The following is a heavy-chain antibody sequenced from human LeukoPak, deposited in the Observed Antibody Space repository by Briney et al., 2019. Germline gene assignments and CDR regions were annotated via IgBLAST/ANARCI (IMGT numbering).Heavy chain of an antibody. CDR3: ARIAGTWYGGS. CDR1: GHSFINYW. D-gene: IGHD6-13*01. V-gene: IGHV5-51*01. CDR2: IF. J-gene: IGHJ4*02. Sequence: GESLKISCKGPGHSFINYWIAWVRQMPGKGLEWIGIIFSPSFQGQVTISADMSTDTAYLQWSSLRASDTAMYYCARIAGTWYGGSWGQGTLVFVSS.